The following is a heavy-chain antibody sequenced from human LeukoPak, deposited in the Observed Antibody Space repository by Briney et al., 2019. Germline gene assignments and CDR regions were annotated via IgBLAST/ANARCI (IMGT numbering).Heavy chain of an antibody. V-gene: IGHV3-23*01. D-gene: IGHD2-15*01. CDR3: ARSDMYCNGGRCYPYYYMDV. Sequence: GGSLRLSCAASGFTLSSYAMSWVRQAPGKGLEWVSAISDSGNTYQADSVKGRFTISRDSSKNTLFLQMNRLRPEDAAVYYCARSDMYCNGGRCYPYYYMDVWGKGTTVTVYS. CDR1: GFTLSSYA. CDR2: ISDSGNT. J-gene: IGHJ6*03.